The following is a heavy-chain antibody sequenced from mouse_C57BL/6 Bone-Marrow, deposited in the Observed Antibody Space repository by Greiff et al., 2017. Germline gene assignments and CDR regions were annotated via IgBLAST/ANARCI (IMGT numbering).Heavy chain of an antibody. CDR3: AIHSLYYYGSRVYYAMDY. J-gene: IGHJ4*01. CDR2: FYPGSGSI. D-gene: IGHD1-1*01. CDR1: GYTFTEYT. Sequence: LVESGAELVKPGASVKLSCKASGYTFTEYTIHWVKQRSGQGLEWIGWFYPGSGSIKYNEKFKDKATLTADKSSSTVYMELSKLTSEDSAVYFCAIHSLYYYGSRVYYAMDYWGQGTSVTVSS. V-gene: IGHV1-62-2*01.